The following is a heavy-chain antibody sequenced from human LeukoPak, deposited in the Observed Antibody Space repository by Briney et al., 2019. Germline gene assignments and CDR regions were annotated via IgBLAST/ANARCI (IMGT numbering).Heavy chain of an antibody. CDR1: GGSISSGSYY. V-gene: IGHV4-61*02. CDR2: IYTSGST. D-gene: IGHD5-18*01. CDR3: ARFGGPSDTATVYFDY. J-gene: IGHJ4*02. Sequence: SETLSLTCTVSGGSISSGSYYWSWIRQPAGKGLEWIGRIYTSGSTNYNPSLKSRVTTSVDTSKNQFSLRLRSVTAADTAEYYCARFGGPSDTATVYFDYWGQGTLVTVSS.